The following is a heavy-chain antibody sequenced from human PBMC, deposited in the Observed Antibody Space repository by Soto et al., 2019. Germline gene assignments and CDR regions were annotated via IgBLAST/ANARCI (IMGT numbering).Heavy chain of an antibody. CDR1: GFTVSSNY. CDR3: ARGLEIYYDRASSAFDI. V-gene: IGHV3-53*01. D-gene: IGHD3-22*01. J-gene: IGHJ3*02. CDR2: IYSGGST. Sequence: PGGSLRLSCAASGFTVSSNYMSWVRQAPGKGLEWVSVIYSGGSTYYADSVKGRFTISRDYSKNTLYLQMNNLRAEDTAVYYCARGLEIYYDRASSAFDIWGQGTMVTVSS.